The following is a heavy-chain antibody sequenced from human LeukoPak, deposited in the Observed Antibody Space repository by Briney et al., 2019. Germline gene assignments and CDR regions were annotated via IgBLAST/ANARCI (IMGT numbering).Heavy chain of an antibody. V-gene: IGHV4-59*08. CDR2: IYYSGST. Sequence: SETLSLTCTVSGGSISSYYWSWIRQPPGKGLEWIGYIYYSGSTYYNPSLKSRVTISVDTSKNQFSLKLSSVTAADTAVYYCARHCSGGSCYYSNWFDPWGQGTLVTVSS. CDR1: GGSISSYY. J-gene: IGHJ5*02. CDR3: ARHCSGGSCYYSNWFDP. D-gene: IGHD2-15*01.